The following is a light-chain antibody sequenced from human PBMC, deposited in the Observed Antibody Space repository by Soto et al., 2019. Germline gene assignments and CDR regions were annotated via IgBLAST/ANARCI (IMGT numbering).Light chain of an antibody. J-gene: IGLJ2*01. CDR1: SSNIGGNT. Sequence: QAVVTQPPSASGTPGQRVTFSCSGSSSNIGGNTVNWYQQLPGTAPKVLIYSNNQRPSGVPDRFSGSKSGTSASLAISGLQSEDEADYYCTAWEDSLNGVVFGGGTKLTVL. CDR3: TAWEDSLNGVV. V-gene: IGLV1-44*01. CDR2: SNN.